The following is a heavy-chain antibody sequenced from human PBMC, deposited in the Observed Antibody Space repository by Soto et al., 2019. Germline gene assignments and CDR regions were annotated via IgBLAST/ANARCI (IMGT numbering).Heavy chain of an antibody. CDR2: IIPIFGTA. CDR1: GGTFSSYA. V-gene: IGHV1-69*12. CDR3: ASGVVVVAARYYYGMDV. J-gene: IGHJ6*02. Sequence: QVQLVQSGAEVKKPGSSVKVSCKASGGTFSSYAISWVRQAPGQGLEWMGGIIPIFGTANYAQKFQGRVTIPADESTSTAYMELSSLRSEDTAVYYCASGVVVVAARYYYGMDVWGQGTTVTVSS. D-gene: IGHD2-15*01.